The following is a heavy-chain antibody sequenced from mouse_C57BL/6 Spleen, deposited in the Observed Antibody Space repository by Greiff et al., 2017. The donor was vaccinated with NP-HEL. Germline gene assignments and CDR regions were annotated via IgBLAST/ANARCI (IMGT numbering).Heavy chain of an antibody. CDR2: IHPNSGST. J-gene: IGHJ3*01. Sequence: QVQLQQPGAELVKPGASVKLSCKASGYTFTSYWMHWVKQRPGQGLEWIGMIHPNSGSTNYNEKFKSKATLTVDKSSSTAYMQLSSLTSEDSAVYYCARAGVVTTGAWFAYWGQGTLVTVSA. D-gene: IGHD2-2*01. CDR1: GYTFTSYW. CDR3: ARAGVVTTGAWFAY. V-gene: IGHV1-64*01.